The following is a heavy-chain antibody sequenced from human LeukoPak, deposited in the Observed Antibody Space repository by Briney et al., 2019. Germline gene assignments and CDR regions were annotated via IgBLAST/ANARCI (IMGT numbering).Heavy chain of an antibody. Sequence: ETLSLTCAVYGGSFSGYYWSWIRQAPGKGLEWVSVIYSGGSTYYADSVKGRFTISRDNSKNTLYLQMNSLRAEDSAVYYCARVYYGSGSYYNAPLLWGQGTTVTVSS. CDR1: GGSFSGYY. V-gene: IGHV3-53*01. J-gene: IGHJ6*02. CDR2: IYSGGST. D-gene: IGHD3-10*01. CDR3: ARVYYGSGSYYNAPLL.